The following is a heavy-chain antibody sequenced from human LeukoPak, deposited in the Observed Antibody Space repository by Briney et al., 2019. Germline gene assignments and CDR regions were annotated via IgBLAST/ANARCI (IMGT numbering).Heavy chain of an antibody. CDR3: ARTVVTTTGRHVRPFSYFDY. J-gene: IGHJ4*02. D-gene: IGHD2-21*02. Sequence: PGGSLRLSCAASGFTFSSYAMHWVRQAPGKGLEWVAVISYDGSNKYYADPVKSRFTITRDNSKNTLYLQMNSLRAEDTAVYYCARTVVTTTGRHVRPFSYFDYWGQGNLVTVSS. V-gene: IGHV3-30*04. CDR1: GFTFSSYA. CDR2: ISYDGSNK.